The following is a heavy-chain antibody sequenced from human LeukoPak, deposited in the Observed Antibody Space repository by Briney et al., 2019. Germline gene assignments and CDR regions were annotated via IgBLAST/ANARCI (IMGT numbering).Heavy chain of an antibody. CDR3: AGGTDDYNIYGE. CDR1: GFNVNNKY. V-gene: IGHV3-53*01. Sequence: GGSLRLSCAASGFNVNNKYMSWVRQAPGRGLEWVSVIYSGCATYYAESVQGRFVISIDNSKNMLYLQMNSLRAEDTAVYYCAGGTDDYNIYGEWGQGTLVTVSS. D-gene: IGHD5-24*01. CDR2: IYSGCAT. J-gene: IGHJ4*02.